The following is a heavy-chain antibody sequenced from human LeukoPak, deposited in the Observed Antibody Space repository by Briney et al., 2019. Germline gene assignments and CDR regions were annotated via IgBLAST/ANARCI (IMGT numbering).Heavy chain of an antibody. V-gene: IGHV3-23*01. D-gene: IGHD3-3*01. CDR1: GFTFSSYA. J-gene: IGHJ4*02. Sequence: GGSLRLSCAASGFTFSSYAMSWVRQAPGKGLEWVSPISGSGGSTYYADSGKGRFTISRDNSKNTLYLQMNSLRAEDTAVYYCAKGRFLEWLASFDYWGQGTLVTVSS. CDR3: AKGRFLEWLASFDY. CDR2: ISGSGGST.